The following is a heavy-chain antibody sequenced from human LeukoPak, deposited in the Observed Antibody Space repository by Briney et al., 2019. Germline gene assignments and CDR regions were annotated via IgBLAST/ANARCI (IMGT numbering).Heavy chain of an antibody. Sequence: GGSLRLSCTASGFTFGDYAMSWVRQAPGKGLEWVGFIRSKAYGGTTEYAASVKGRFTISRDDSKSIAYLQMNSLKTEDTAVYYCTTHYDFWSGYYYSDYWGQGTLVTVSS. D-gene: IGHD3-3*01. CDR2: IRSKAYGGTT. J-gene: IGHJ4*02. CDR3: TTHYDFWSGYYYSDY. V-gene: IGHV3-49*04. CDR1: GFTFGDYA.